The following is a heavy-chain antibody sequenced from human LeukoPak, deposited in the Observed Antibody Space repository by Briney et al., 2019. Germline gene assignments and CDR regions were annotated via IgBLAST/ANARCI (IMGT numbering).Heavy chain of an antibody. D-gene: IGHD6-19*01. Sequence: GGSLRLSCAASGFTFDDYAMNWVRQAPGKGLEWVSGINWNGGSTYYRDSVKGRFTISRDNAKNSLYLQMNSLRAEDTAVYYCARQIAVADYWGQGTLVTVSS. J-gene: IGHJ4*02. V-gene: IGHV3-20*04. CDR1: GFTFDDYA. CDR3: ARQIAVADY. CDR2: INWNGGST.